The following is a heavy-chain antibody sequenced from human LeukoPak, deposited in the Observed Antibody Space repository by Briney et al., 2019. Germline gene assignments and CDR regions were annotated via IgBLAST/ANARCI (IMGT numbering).Heavy chain of an antibody. V-gene: IGHV3-23*01. Sequence: GGSLRLSCAASGFTFSTYAMSWVRQAPGKGLEWVSAISGSGGSTYYADSVKGRFTISRDNSKNTLYLQMNSLRAEDTAIYYCAKGRYCSGGSCYGNFDYWGQGTLVTVSS. CDR3: AKGRYCSGGSCYGNFDY. J-gene: IGHJ4*02. CDR1: GFTFSTYA. D-gene: IGHD2-15*01. CDR2: ISGSGGST.